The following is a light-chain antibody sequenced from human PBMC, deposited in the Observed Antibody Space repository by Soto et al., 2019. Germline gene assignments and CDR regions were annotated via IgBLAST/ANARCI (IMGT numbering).Light chain of an antibody. CDR1: QSVSSNY. CDR3: QQYGSSPLT. J-gene: IGKJ4*01. Sequence: EIVLTQSPGTLSVSPGERATLSCRASQSVSSNYLAWYQQKPGQAPRLLTYGASSRDTGIPDRFRGSGSGTDFTLTINRLETEDFEVYFCQQYGSSPLTFGGGTKVDIK. V-gene: IGKV3-20*01. CDR2: GAS.